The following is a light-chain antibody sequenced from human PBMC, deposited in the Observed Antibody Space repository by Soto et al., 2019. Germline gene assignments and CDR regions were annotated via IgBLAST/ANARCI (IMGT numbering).Light chain of an antibody. CDR1: SSDVGGYNF. CDR3: VSYAGSRMV. CDR2: EVT. J-gene: IGLJ2*01. V-gene: IGLV2-8*01. Sequence: QSALTQPPSASGSPGQSVTISCTGTSSDVGGYNFVSWYQQHPGKAPKLIIYEVTKRPSGVPDRLSASKSGNTASLTVSGVQAEDEADYYCVSYAGSRMVFGAGTKVTVL.